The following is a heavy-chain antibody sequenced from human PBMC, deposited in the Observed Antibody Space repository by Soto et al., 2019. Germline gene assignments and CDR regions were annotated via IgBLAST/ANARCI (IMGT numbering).Heavy chain of an antibody. CDR1: GFTFSSYA. D-gene: IGHD4-17*01. Sequence: QVQLVESGGGVVQPGKSLRLSCATSGFTFSSYAIHWVRQAPGKGLEWVSLISYNGRNAYYADSVKGRFTISRDKSTKTVYLHMNSVRVEDTAVYYCAGLTVTETPGDFDYWGQGTLVTVSS. CDR3: AGLTVTETPGDFDY. CDR2: ISYNGRNA. V-gene: IGHV3-30-3*01. J-gene: IGHJ4*02.